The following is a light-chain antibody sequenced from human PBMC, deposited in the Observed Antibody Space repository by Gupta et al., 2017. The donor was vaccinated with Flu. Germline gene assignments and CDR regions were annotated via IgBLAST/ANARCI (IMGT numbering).Light chain of an antibody. CDR3: QQANSFPLT. CDR2: AAS. Sequence: DIQMTQSPSSVSASVGDRVTITCRASQGISSWIAWHQQKPGKAPKLLIYAASSLHSGVPSRFSGSGSGTEFTLTIGSLQPEDFATYYCQQANSFPLTFGGGTKVEI. J-gene: IGKJ4*01. CDR1: QGISSW. V-gene: IGKV1-12*01.